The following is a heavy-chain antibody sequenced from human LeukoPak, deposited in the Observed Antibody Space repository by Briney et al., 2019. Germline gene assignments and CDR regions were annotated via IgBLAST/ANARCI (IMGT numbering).Heavy chain of an antibody. CDR2: ISGSDGST. Sequence: PGGSLRLSCAASGFTFSNYAMSWVRQAPGKGLEWVSVISGSDGSTYYADSVKGRFTISRDNSKNTLYLQMNSLRAEDTAVYYCAKDQYYYDSSGYYYYWGQGTLVTVSS. V-gene: IGHV3-23*01. D-gene: IGHD3-22*01. J-gene: IGHJ4*02. CDR3: AKDQYYYDSSGYYYY. CDR1: GFTFSNYA.